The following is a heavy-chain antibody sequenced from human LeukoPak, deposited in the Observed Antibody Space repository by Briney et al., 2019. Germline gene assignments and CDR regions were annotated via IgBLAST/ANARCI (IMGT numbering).Heavy chain of an antibody. CDR2: ISNSGTTI. D-gene: IGHD1-26*01. V-gene: IGHV3-48*03. Sequence: GGSLRLSCAASGFTVNIYEMNWVRQAPGMGLEWVSYISNSGTTIYYADSVKGRFTISRDNAKKSLYLQMDSLRVEDTAVYYCARGGGSYPFFDHWGQGALVTVSS. CDR1: GFTVNIYE. CDR3: ARGGGSYPFFDH. J-gene: IGHJ4*02.